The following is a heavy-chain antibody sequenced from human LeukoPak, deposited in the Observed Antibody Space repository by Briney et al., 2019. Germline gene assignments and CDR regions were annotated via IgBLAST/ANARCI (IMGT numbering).Heavy chain of an antibody. Sequence: PGGSLRLSCAASGFTFGSYAMSWVRQAPGKGLEWVPAIIGSGGSTYYTDSVKGRFAISRDNSKNTLYLQMSSLRAEDTAVYYCAKKKSPVAGPDAFDIWGQGAMVTVSS. D-gene: IGHD6-19*01. J-gene: IGHJ3*02. CDR2: IIGSGGST. V-gene: IGHV3-23*01. CDR3: AKKKSPVAGPDAFDI. CDR1: GFTFGSYA.